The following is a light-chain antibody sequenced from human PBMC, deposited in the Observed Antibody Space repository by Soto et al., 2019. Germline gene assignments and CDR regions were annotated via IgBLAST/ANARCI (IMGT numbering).Light chain of an antibody. Sequence: DIQMTHSPASLSASVGDSVTITCLPSQDIRNDLGWFQVKPGKAPKSLIYAASRLQSGVPSRFSGSGSETEFSLTISSLQPEDFATYFCVQYNIYPWTFGQGTKVDIK. CDR3: VQYNIYPWT. CDR1: QDIRND. CDR2: AAS. J-gene: IGKJ1*01. V-gene: IGKV1-17*01.